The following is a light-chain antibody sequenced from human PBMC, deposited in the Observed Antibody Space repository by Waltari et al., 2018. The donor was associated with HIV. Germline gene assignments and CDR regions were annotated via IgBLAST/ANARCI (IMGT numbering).Light chain of an antibody. V-gene: IGLV2-23*02. J-gene: IGLJ3*02. Sequence: QSALTQPASVSGSPGQSITISCTGTNSDVGPYILVSWYQQPPGPAPKLIIYEVTKRPSRVSDRFSGSKSGNTASLTISGLRSEDEADYYCAAWDDSLSGWVFGGGTKLTVL. CDR3: AAWDDSLSGWV. CDR2: EVT. CDR1: NSDVGPYIL.